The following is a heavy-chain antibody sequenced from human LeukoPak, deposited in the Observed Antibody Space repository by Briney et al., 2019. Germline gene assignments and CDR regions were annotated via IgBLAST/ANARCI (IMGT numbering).Heavy chain of an antibody. CDR2: ISGSGGST. V-gene: IGHV3-23*01. D-gene: IGHD5-12*01. Sequence: GGSLRLSCAASGFTVSSYAMSWVRQAPGKGLEWVSAISGSGGSTYYADSVKGRFTISRDNSKNTLYLQMNSLRAEDTAVYYCAKDFGGHSGYGLGCYFDYWGQGTLVTVSS. J-gene: IGHJ4*02. CDR1: GFTVSSYA. CDR3: AKDFGGHSGYGLGCYFDY.